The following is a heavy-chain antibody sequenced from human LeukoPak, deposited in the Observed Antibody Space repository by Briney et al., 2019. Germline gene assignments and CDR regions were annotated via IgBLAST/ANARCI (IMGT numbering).Heavy chain of an antibody. CDR1: GGFISGYY. V-gene: IGHV4-4*09. D-gene: IGHD6-13*01. Sequence: SETLSLTCTVSGGFISGYYWSWIRQPPGKGLEWIGYIYTSGSTNYNPSLESRVNISVDTSKNQFSLNLTSVTAADTAVYYCARCSSSRYANFDYWGQGTLVTVSS. CDR3: ARCSSSRYANFDY. CDR2: IYTSGST. J-gene: IGHJ4*02.